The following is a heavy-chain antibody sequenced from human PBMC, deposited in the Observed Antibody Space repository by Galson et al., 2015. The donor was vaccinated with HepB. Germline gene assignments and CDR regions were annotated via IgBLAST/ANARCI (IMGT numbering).Heavy chain of an antibody. V-gene: IGHV3-48*03. CDR2: ISSSGSTI. CDR3: ARAPWYSSRCFAFDI. D-gene: IGHD6-13*01. Sequence: SLRLSCAASGFTFSSYEMNWVRQAPGKGLEWVSYISSSGSTIYYADSVKGRFTISRDNAKNSLYLQVNSLRAEDTAVYYCARAPWYSSRCFAFDIWGQGTMVTVSS. J-gene: IGHJ3*02. CDR1: GFTFSSYE.